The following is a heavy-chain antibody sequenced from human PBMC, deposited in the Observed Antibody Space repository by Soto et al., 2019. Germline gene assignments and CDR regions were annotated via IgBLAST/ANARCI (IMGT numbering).Heavy chain of an antibody. V-gene: IGHV5-51*01. Sequence: EVQLVQSGAEVKKPGESLKISCKGSGYSFTTYWIGWVRQMPGKGLEWMGIIYPGDSDTRYSPSFQGQVTISADKSISTAYLQWSSLKASDTAMYYCARGHSDYDSSGYQSDYWGQGTLVTVSS. CDR2: IYPGDSDT. CDR1: GYSFTTYW. J-gene: IGHJ4*02. CDR3: ARGHSDYDSSGYQSDY. D-gene: IGHD3-22*01.